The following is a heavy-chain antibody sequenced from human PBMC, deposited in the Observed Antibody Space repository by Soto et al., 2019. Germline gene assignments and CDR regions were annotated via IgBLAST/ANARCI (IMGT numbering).Heavy chain of an antibody. CDR3: ARGGYDSTGYTIFDY. D-gene: IGHD3-22*01. CDR1: GFTFSSYA. V-gene: IGHV3-30-3*01. Sequence: PGGSLRLSCAASGFTFSSYAMHWVRQAPGKGLEWVALISYDEYNKYYADSVKGRFTISRDNSKNTLYLQMNSLRAEDAAMYYCARGGYDSTGYTIFDYWGQGTLVTVSS. J-gene: IGHJ4*02. CDR2: ISYDEYNK.